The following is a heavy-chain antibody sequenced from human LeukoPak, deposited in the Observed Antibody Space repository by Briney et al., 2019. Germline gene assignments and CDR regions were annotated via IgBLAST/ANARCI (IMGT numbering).Heavy chain of an antibody. CDR3: AATRVCGGVLLRPNCLYFED. J-gene: IGHJ4*02. Sequence: GGSLRLSCAASGFTFNNYVMSWVRQAPGRGLEWVSGIDYAGGSTNYADSVQGRFTVSRDNSKNTLYLQMNSLRTEDTAIYYCAATRVCGGVLLRPNCLYFEDWGQGTLVTVSS. D-gene: IGHD3-10*01. V-gene: IGHV3-23*01. CDR2: IDYAGGST. CDR1: GFTFNNYV.